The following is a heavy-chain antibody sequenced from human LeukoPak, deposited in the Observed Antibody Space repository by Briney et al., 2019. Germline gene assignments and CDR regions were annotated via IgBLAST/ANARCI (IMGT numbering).Heavy chain of an antibody. CDR1: GASISNSDYY. Sequence: SSETLSLTCTVSGASISNSDYYWGWIRQPPGMGLEWIGSFSYSGSTSYNPSLKSRVTISVDTSENRFSLTLTSVTAADTAVYYCARGATPDYWGQGTLVTVSS. V-gene: IGHV4-39*01. CDR3: ARGATPDY. CDR2: FSYSGST. J-gene: IGHJ4*02.